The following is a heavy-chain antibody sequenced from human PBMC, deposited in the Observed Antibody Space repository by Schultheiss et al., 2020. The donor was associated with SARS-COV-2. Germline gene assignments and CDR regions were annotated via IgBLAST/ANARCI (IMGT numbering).Heavy chain of an antibody. Sequence: ASVKISCKASGYTFTSYDINWVRQATGQGLEWMGRINPNSGGTNYAQKFQGRVTMTRDTSISTAYMELSRLRSDDTAVYYCARDLCSSTSCYAADMPGFDPWGQGTLVTVSS. V-gene: IGHV1-2*06. J-gene: IGHJ5*02. CDR2: INPNSGGT. CDR1: GYTFTSYD. CDR3: ARDLCSSTSCYAADMPGFDP. D-gene: IGHD2-2*01.